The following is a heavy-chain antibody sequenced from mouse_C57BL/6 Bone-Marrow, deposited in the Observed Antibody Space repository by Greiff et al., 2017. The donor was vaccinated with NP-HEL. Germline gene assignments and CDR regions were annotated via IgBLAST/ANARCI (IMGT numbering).Heavy chain of an antibody. Sequence: QVQLKESGAELVRPGTSVKMSCKASGYTFTNYWIGWAKQRPGHGLEWIGDIYPGGGYTNYNEKFKGKATLTADKSSSTAYMQFSSLTSEDSAIYYCAREGLRLYFDYWGQGTTLTVSS. CDR3: AREGLRLYFDY. CDR2: IYPGGGYT. J-gene: IGHJ2*01. CDR1: GYTFTNYW. D-gene: IGHD1-2*01. V-gene: IGHV1-63*01.